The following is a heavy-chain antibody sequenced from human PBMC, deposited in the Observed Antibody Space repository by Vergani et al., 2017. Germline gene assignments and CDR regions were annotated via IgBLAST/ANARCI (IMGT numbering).Heavy chain of an antibody. CDR3: ARRRQLLPYIWFDP. J-gene: IGHJ5*02. V-gene: IGHV4-34*01. D-gene: IGHD2-15*01. CDR1: GGSFSGYY. CDR2: INHSGST. Sequence: QVQLQQWGAGLLKPSETLSLTCAVYGGSFSGYYWSWIRQPPGKGLEWIGEINHSGSTNYNPSLKSRVTISVDTSKNQFSLKLSSVTAADTAVYYCARRRQLLPYIWFDPWGQGTLVTVSS.